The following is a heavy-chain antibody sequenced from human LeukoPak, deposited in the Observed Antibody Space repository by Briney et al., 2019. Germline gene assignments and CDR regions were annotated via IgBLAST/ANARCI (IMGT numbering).Heavy chain of an antibody. Sequence: SETLSLTCTISGDSISSSSYYWDCIRQCPGKWLEWIGTIYYSGSTHYNASLKSRLFISIDTSNNQFSLRLSFVTAADTPVYYCARRRYYDSTGYLDWGQGTLITVSS. CDR1: GDSISSSSYY. D-gene: IGHD3-22*01. J-gene: IGHJ1*01. CDR2: IYYSGST. CDR3: ARRRYYDSTGYLD. V-gene: IGHV4-39*01.